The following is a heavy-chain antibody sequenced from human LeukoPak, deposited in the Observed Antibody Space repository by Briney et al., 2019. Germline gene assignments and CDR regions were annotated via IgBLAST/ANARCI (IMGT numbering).Heavy chain of an antibody. D-gene: IGHD2-21*01. CDR3: ATMGVRTLLPDIVVESTADDYLDY. CDR1: GYTFASYG. Sequence: ASVKVSCKASGYTFASYGISWVRQAPGQGLEWMGCVSPFSHETNYVEKIQGRVTMTTDRSANTAYMELRSLTSGDTAASYCATMGVRTLLPDIVVESTADDYLDYWGQGTLVTVSS. J-gene: IGHJ4*02. CDR2: VSPFSHET. V-gene: IGHV1-18*01.